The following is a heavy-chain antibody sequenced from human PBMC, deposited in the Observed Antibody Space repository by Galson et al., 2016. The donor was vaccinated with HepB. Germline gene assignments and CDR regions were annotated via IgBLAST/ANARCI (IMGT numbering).Heavy chain of an antibody. CDR1: GGSIGISTYY. CDR2: MSYSGST. Sequence: SETLSLTCTVSGGSIGISTYYWGWIRQPPGQGLEWIGSMSYSGSTYNNPSLKSRVTISVDTSKNQFSLKLRSVTAADTAVYSCARRTYDTLTGYSDWYFDLWGRGTLVTVSS. V-gene: IGHV4-39*01. CDR3: ARRTYDTLTGYSDWYFDL. J-gene: IGHJ2*01. D-gene: IGHD3-9*01.